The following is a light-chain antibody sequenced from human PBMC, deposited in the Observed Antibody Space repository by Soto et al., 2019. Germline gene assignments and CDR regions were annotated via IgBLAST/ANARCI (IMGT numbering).Light chain of an antibody. CDR3: CSYAGDSTPYV. CDR2: EGT. V-gene: IGLV2-23*01. Sequence: QSALTQPASVSGSPGQSITISCTGTSSDVGSYNFVSWYQQYPGKAPKVIICEGTKRPSGVSNRFSGSKSGNTASLTISGLQAEDEADYYCCSYAGDSTPYVFGTGTKVTVL. J-gene: IGLJ1*01. CDR1: SSDVGSYNF.